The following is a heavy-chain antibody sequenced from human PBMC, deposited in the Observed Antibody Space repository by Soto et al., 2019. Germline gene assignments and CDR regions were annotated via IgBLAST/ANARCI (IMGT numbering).Heavy chain of an antibody. CDR3: ARGPSSLTRFDY. CDR2: ISYDGSNK. Sequence: QVQLVESGGGVVQPGRSLRLSCAASGFTFSSYAMHWVRQAPGKGLEWVAGISYDGSNKYYADSVKGRFTISRDNSKNTLYLQMNSLRAEDTAVFYCARGPSSLTRFDYWGHGTLVTVSS. J-gene: IGHJ4*01. D-gene: IGHD2-2*01. V-gene: IGHV3-30-3*01. CDR1: GFTFSSYA.